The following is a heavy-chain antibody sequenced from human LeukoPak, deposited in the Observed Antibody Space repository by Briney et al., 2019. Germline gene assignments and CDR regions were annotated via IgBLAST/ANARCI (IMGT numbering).Heavy chain of an antibody. CDR1: GFIFSSNA. D-gene: IGHD6-19*01. V-gene: IGHV3-64D*06. CDR2: ISSNGGTT. CDR3: VRASYSSGWYGDC. Sequence: GGSLRLSCSASGFIFSSNAMHWVRQAPGKGLEYVSAISSNGGTTYYTDSVKDRFTISRDNSKNTLYLQMSSLRAEDTAVYYCVRASYSSGWYGDCWGQGTLVTVS. J-gene: IGHJ4*02.